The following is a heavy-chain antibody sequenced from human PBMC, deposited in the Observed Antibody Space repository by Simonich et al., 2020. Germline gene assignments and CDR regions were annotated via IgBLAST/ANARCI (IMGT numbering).Heavy chain of an antibody. CDR3: ARAYSSSWYNWFDP. J-gene: IGHJ5*02. V-gene: IGHV3-33*01. CDR1: GFTFSSYG. Sequence: QVQLVESGGGVVQPGRSLRLSCAASGFTFSSYGMHWVRQAPGKGREWLSVIWYDGSNKYYADSVKGRITISRDNSKNTLYLQMNSLRAEDTAVYYCARAYSSSWYNWFDPWGQGTLVTVSS. CDR2: IWYDGSNK. D-gene: IGHD6-13*01.